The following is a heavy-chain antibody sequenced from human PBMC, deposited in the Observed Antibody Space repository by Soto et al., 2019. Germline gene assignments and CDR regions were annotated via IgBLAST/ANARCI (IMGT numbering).Heavy chain of an antibody. V-gene: IGHV3-23*01. CDR1: GFTFSSYA. J-gene: IGHJ5*02. CDR3: AEGGPNWNDVVRDWFDP. CDR2: LSGSGGTT. D-gene: IGHD1-1*01. Sequence: EVHLLESGGVLLQPGGSLRLSCAASGFTFSSYAMSWVRQAPGKGLEWVSVLSGSGGTTYYADSVRGRFTLSNDNAKNTLYLQMNSLRADDRAVYDCAEGGPNWNDVVRDWFDPWGQGTLVTGSS.